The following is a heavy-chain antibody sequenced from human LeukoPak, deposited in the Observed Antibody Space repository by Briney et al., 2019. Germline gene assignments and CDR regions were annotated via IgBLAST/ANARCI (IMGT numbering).Heavy chain of an antibody. CDR3: ARTIGVAGKADTFEV. V-gene: IGHV4-39*07. J-gene: IGHJ3*01. CDR1: GGSISSSSYY. CDR2: IYYSGST. Sequence: SETLSLTCTVSGGSISSSSYYWGWIRQPPGKGLERIGSIYYSGSTYYNPSLKSRVTISVDTSKNQFSLKLSSVTAADTAVYYCARTIGVAGKADTFEVWGRGTMVTVSS. D-gene: IGHD6-19*01.